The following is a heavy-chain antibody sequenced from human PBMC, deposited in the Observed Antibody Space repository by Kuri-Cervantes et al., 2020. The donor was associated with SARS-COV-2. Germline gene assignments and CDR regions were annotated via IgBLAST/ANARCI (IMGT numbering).Heavy chain of an antibody. CDR3: ARDLDFDLRELREEYGFDY. CDR2: INSDGSST. J-gene: IGHJ4*02. Sequence: GGSLRLSCAASGFTFSSYWMHWVRQAPGKGLVWVSRINSDGSSTSYADSVKGRFTISRDNAKNTLYLQMNSLRAEDTAVYYCARDLDFDLRELREEYGFDYWGQGTLVTVSS. D-gene: IGHD1-26*01. CDR1: GFTFSSYW. V-gene: IGHV3-74*01.